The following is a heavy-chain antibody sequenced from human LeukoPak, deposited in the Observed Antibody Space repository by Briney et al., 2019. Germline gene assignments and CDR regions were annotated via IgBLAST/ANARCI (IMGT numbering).Heavy chain of an antibody. Sequence: SQTLSLTCAVSGGSISSGGYSWSWIRQPPGKGLEWIGYIYHSGSTYYNPSLKSRVTISVDRSKNQFSLKLCSVTAADTAVYYCAREPVPYYYYYGMDVWGQGTTVTVSS. CDR1: GGSISSGGYS. V-gene: IGHV4-30-2*01. J-gene: IGHJ6*02. CDR3: AREPVPYYYYYGMDV. CDR2: IYHSGST. D-gene: IGHD1-14*01.